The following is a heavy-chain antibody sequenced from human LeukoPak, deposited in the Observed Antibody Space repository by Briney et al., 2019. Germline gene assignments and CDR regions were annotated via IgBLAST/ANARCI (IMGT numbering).Heavy chain of an antibody. CDR3: ARHARPRITAIDLDY. CDR1: GGPISSGGYY. J-gene: IGHJ4*02. D-gene: IGHD6-25*01. CDR2: IYYSGST. V-gene: IGHV4-31*03. Sequence: PSQTLSLTCTVSGGPISSGGYYWSWIRQHPGKGLEWIEYIYYSGSTYYNPSLKSRVTISVDTSTNQFSLKLSSVTAADTAVYYCARHARPRITAIDLDYWGQGTLVTVSS.